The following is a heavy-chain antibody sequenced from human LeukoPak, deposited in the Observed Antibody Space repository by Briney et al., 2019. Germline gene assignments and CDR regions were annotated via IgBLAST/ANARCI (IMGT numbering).Heavy chain of an antibody. Sequence: SETLSLTCAVYGGSFSGYYWSWIRQPPGTGLEWIGEINHSGSTNYNPSLKSRVTISVDTSKNQFSLKLSSVTAADTAVYYCAPGIFDWLTREEYYFDYWGQGTLVTVSS. D-gene: IGHD3-9*01. CDR3: APGIFDWLTREEYYFDY. V-gene: IGHV4-34*01. J-gene: IGHJ4*02. CDR1: GGSFSGYY. CDR2: INHSGST.